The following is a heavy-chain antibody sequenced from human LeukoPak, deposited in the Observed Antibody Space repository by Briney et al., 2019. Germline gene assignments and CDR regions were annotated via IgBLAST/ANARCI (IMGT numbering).Heavy chain of an antibody. CDR1: GGTFSSYA. D-gene: IGHD6-6*01. J-gene: IGHJ4*02. V-gene: IGHV1-69*11. CDR3: ARGGYSSTSGSIVFDY. CDR2: IIPILGTA. Sequence: GASVKVSCKASGGTFSSYAISWVRQAPGQGLEWMGRIIPILGTANYAQKFQGRVTITADESTSTAYMELSSLRSEDTAVYYCARGGYSSTSGSIVFDYWGQGTLVTVSS.